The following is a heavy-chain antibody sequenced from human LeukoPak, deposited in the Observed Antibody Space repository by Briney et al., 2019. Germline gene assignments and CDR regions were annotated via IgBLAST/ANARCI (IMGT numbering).Heavy chain of an antibody. D-gene: IGHD5-18*01. V-gene: IGHV4-4*07. CDR3: ARYNGSGYTYGYEHYYYYIDV. CDR2: IHTGGTT. J-gene: IGHJ6*03. Sequence: SSETLSLTCTVSGGSIGDDYFAWIRQPAGKGLEWIGRIHTGGTTNYNPSLMSRVTLSIDTSKKQISLRLTSVTAADTALYYCARYNGSGYTYGYEHYYYYIDVWGKGTSVTVSS. CDR1: GGSIGDDY.